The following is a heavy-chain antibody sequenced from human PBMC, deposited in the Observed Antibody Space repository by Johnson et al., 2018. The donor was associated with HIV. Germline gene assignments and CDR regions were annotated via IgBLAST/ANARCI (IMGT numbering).Heavy chain of an antibody. J-gene: IGHJ3*02. CDR2: ISGSGDNT. Sequence: VQLVEYGGGLVQPGGSLRLSCAASGFTFNNYAMTWVRQVPGKGLEWVSGISGSGDNTHYADSVMGRFTISRDTSKSTLYLEMLSLGVEDTALYYGVKWGFGGGREGGGALDIVGPGTMVTVSS. V-gene: IGHV3-23*04. CDR3: VKWGFGGGREGGGALDI. CDR1: GFTFNNYA. D-gene: IGHD3-10*01.